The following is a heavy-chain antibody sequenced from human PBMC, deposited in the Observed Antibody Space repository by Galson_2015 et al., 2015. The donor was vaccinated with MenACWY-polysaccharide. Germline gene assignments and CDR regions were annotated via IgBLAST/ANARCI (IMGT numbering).Heavy chain of an antibody. CDR3: AIIVGTLGTFVY. CDR2: MNPNSGNT. Sequence: SVKVSCKASGYTFTSYDINWVRQATGQGLEWMGWMNPNSGNTGYAQKFQGRVTMTRNTSISTAYMELSSLRSEDTAVYYCAIIVGTLGTFVYWGQGTLVTVSS. CDR1: GYTFTSYD. J-gene: IGHJ4*02. D-gene: IGHD7-27*01. V-gene: IGHV1-8*01.